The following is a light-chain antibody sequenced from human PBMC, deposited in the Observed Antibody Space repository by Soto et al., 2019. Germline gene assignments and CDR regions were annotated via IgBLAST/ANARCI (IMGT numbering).Light chain of an antibody. CDR2: GAS. J-gene: IGKJ4*01. V-gene: IGKV3-20*01. CDR3: QQYRSSSPGLT. Sequence: EVVLTQSPGALSLSPGQRATLPCRASQTVSSSYLAWYQQKPGQAPRLLIYGASSRATGIPDRFSGSGSGTHFTLSISRLEPEDSAVYYCQQYRSSSPGLTFGGGTKVDIK. CDR1: QTVSSSY.